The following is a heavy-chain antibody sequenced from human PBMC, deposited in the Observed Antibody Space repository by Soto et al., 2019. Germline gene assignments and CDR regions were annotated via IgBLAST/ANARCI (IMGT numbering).Heavy chain of an antibody. CDR2: IYHSGTT. CDR3: AREPHDGARLDP. J-gene: IGHJ5*02. V-gene: IGHV4-30-4*01. Sequence: QVQLQESGPGLVKPSQTLSLTCTVSGGSISSGDYYWSWIRQPPGKGLEWIGYIYHSGTTYYNPSLRSRVTLSVTTSTNQFSLKLSSVPAADTAVYYCAREPHDGARLDPWGQGTLVTVSS. CDR1: GGSISSGDYY. D-gene: IGHD3-3*01.